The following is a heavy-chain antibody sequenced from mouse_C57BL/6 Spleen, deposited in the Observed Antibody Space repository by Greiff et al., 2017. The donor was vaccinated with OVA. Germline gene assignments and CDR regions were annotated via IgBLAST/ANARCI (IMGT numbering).Heavy chain of an antibody. D-gene: IGHD3-1*01. CDR2: ISDGGSYT. V-gene: IGHV5-4*03. CDR1: GFTFSSYA. CDR3: ARVLSGGHFDY. Sequence: DVKLVESGGGLVKPGGSLKLSCAASGFTFSSYAMSWVRQTPEKRLEWVATISDGGSYTYYPDNVKGRFTISRDNAKNNLYLQMSHLKSEDTAMYYCARVLSGGHFDYWGQGTTLTVSS. J-gene: IGHJ2*01.